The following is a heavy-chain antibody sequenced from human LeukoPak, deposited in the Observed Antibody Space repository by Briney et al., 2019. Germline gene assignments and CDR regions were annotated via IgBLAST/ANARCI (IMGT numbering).Heavy chain of an antibody. Sequence: GASVKVSCKASGYTFTSYGITWVRQAPGQRLEWMGWINVGNGKTKYSQEFQGRVTITRDTSASIAYMDLSSLRSEDMAVYYCARPMYDPPAYGSYYFDYWGRGTLVTVSS. J-gene: IGHJ4*02. CDR2: INVGNGKT. V-gene: IGHV1-3*03. CDR3: ARPMYDPPAYGSYYFDY. D-gene: IGHD1-26*01. CDR1: GYTFTSYG.